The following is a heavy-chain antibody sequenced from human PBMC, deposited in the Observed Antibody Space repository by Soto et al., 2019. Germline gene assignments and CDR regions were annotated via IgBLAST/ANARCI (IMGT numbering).Heavy chain of an antibody. CDR1: GFTFSDYY. Sequence: GGSLRLSCAASGFTFSDYYMSWIRQAPGKGLEWVSYISSSGSTIYYADSVKGRFTISRDNAKNSLYLQMNSLRAEDTAVYYCARDVVRLWFGNVYYYGMDVWGQGTTVTVSS. V-gene: IGHV3-11*01. J-gene: IGHJ6*02. D-gene: IGHD3-10*01. CDR3: ARDVVRLWFGNVYYYGMDV. CDR2: ISSSGSTI.